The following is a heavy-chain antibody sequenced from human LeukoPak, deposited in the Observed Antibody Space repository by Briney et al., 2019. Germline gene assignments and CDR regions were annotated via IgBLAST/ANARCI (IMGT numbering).Heavy chain of an antibody. CDR3: ACLTTADAFDI. Sequence: TASETLSLTCTVSGGSISRYYWSWIRQPPGKGLEWIGYIYDSGSTHYNPSLKSRVTISVDTSKNQFSLKLSSVPAGDTAVYYCACLTTADAFDIWGQGTMVTVSS. V-gene: IGHV4-59*01. D-gene: IGHD3-22*01. J-gene: IGHJ3*02. CDR2: IYDSGST. CDR1: GGSISRYY.